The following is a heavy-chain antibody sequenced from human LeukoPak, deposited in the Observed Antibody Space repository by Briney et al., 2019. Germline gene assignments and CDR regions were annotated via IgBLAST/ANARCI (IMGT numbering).Heavy chain of an antibody. V-gene: IGHV3-30*04. Sequence: GGSLRLSCAASGITFSNYAMHWVRQAPGKGLEWVALISYDGTNKYYADSVKGRFTISRDNSKNTLYLQMNSLRTEDTAVYYCARGNYYDSSGYYSFDYWGQGTLVTVSS. CDR1: GITFSNYA. CDR3: ARGNYYDSSGYYSFDY. CDR2: ISYDGTNK. J-gene: IGHJ4*02. D-gene: IGHD3-22*01.